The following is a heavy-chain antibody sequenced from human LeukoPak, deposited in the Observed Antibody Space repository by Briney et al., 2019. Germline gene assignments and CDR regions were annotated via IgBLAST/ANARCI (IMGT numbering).Heavy chain of an antibody. V-gene: IGHV3-48*03. CDR2: ISSSGSTI. Sequence: GGSLRLSCAASGFTFSSYEMNWVRQAPGKGLEWVSCISSSGSTIYYADSVKGRFTISRDNAKNSLYLQMNSLRAEDTAAYYCARNSGSYMNLYYYYGMDVWGKGTTVTVSS. CDR1: GFTFSSYE. D-gene: IGHD3-10*01. CDR3: ARNSGSYMNLYYYYGMDV. J-gene: IGHJ6*04.